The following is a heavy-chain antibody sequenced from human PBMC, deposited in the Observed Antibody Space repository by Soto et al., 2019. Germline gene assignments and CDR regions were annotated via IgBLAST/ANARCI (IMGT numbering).Heavy chain of an antibody. CDR2: IVWNGDRI. CDR1: GFIFDDYD. V-gene: IGHV3-20*04. D-gene: IGHD4-4*01. J-gene: IGHJ4*02. CDR3: VREDDYGNVDY. Sequence: GGSLRLSCSASGFIFDDYDMSWVRQAPGKGLEWVSSIVWNGDRITYADSVKGRFTISRDNAKTSLYLQMNSLSGEDTAFYYCVREDDYGNVDYWGQGTLVTVSS.